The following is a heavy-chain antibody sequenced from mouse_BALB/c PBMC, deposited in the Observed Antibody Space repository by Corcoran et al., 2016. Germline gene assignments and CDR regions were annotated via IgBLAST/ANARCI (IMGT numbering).Heavy chain of an antibody. CDR3: AYDRYGYAMDY. Sequence: EVQLQQSEAELVKPGASVKLSCTASGFNIKDTYMHWVKQRPEQGLEWIGRIDPANGNTKYDPKFQGKATITADTYSNTAYLQLSSLTSEDTAVYYCAYDRYGYAMDYWGQGTSVTVSS. J-gene: IGHJ4*01. CDR2: IDPANGNT. CDR1: GFNIKDTY. V-gene: IGHV14-3*02. D-gene: IGHD2-14*01.